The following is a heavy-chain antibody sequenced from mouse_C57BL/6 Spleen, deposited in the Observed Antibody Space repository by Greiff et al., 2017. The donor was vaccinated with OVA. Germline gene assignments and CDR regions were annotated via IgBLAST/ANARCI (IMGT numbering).Heavy chain of an antibody. CDR3: ATYYYGSSDWFAY. J-gene: IGHJ3*01. D-gene: IGHD1-1*01. V-gene: IGHV1-55*01. CDR1: GYTFTSYW. Sequence: QVQLQQPGAELVKPGASVKMSCKASGYTFTSYWITWVKQRPGQGLEWIGDIYPGSGSTNYNEKFKSKATLTVDTSSSTAYMQLSSLTSEDSAVYYCATYYYGSSDWFAYWGQGTLVTVSA. CDR2: IYPGSGST.